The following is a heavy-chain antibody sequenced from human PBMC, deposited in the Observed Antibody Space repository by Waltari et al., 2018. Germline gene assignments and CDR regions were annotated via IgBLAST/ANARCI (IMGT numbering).Heavy chain of an antibody. J-gene: IGHJ6*02. CDR3: ATSSPLIWGSYNGWDV. D-gene: IGHD3-16*01. CDR2: FDTKNGQT. Sequence: QVQLVQSGAEVKKPGASVRVSCKLSGYTLNELSMVWVRQARGKGHEWVGGFDTKNGQTIYAEKFQGRVTMTEDTSTDTAYMELSSLKSEDTAVYYCATSSPLIWGSYNGWDVWGQGTTVTVSS. CDR1: GYTLNELS. V-gene: IGHV1-24*01.